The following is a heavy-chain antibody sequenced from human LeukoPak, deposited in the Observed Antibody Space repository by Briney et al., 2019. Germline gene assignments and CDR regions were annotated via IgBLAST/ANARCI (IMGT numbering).Heavy chain of an antibody. J-gene: IGHJ6*03. Sequence: ESGPTLVNPTQTLTLTCTFSGSSLNTSGMCVSWIRQPPGKALEWLARIDWDDDKYYSTSLKTRLTISKDTSKNQVVLTMTNMDPVDTATYYCARSTLTFYDASGISSYYYYMDVWGKGTTVTISS. CDR2: IDWDDDK. V-gene: IGHV2-70*11. CDR3: ARSTLTFYDASGISSYYYYMDV. CDR1: GSSLNTSGMC. D-gene: IGHD3-10*01.